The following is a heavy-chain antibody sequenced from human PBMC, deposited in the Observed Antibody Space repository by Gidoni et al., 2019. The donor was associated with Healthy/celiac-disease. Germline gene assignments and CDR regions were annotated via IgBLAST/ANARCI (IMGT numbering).Heavy chain of an antibody. CDR3: ARKSYGSGRGFYYYYGMDV. Sequence: EVQLVQSGAEVKKPGESLKISCKGSGYSFTSYWIGWVRQMPGKGLEWMGIIYPGDSDTRYSPSFQGQVTSSADKSISTAYLQWSSLKASDTAMYYCARKSYGSGRGFYYYYGMDVWGQGTTVTVSS. D-gene: IGHD3-10*01. J-gene: IGHJ6*02. CDR2: IYPGDSDT. CDR1: GYSFTSYW. V-gene: IGHV5-51*03.